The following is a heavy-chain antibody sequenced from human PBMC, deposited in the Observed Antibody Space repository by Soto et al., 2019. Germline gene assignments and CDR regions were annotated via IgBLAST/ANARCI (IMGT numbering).Heavy chain of an antibody. CDR1: GGPISGYY. D-gene: IGHD2-21*02. CDR3: VRGQDIVVVTVDSTSAFDI. J-gene: IGHJ3*02. CDR2: INHSGST. Sequence: SETLSLTCAVYGGPISGYYWSWIRQPPGKGLEWIGEINHSGSTNYNPSLKSRVTISVDTSKNQFSLKLSSVTAADTAVYYCVRGQDIVVVTVDSTSAFDIWGQGTMVTVSS. V-gene: IGHV4-34*01.